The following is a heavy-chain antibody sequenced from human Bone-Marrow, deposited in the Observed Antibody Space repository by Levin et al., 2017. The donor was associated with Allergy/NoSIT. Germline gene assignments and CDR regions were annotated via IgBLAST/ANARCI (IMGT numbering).Heavy chain of an antibody. V-gene: IGHV3-30-3*01. D-gene: IGHD6-19*01. CDR2: ISYDGSNK. Sequence: LSLTCAASGFTFSSYAMHWVRQAPGKGLEWVAVISYDGSNKYYADSVKGRFTISRDNSKNTLYLQMNSLRAEDTAVYYCAAAPRIAVAGTGGFDYWGQGTLVTVSS. CDR1: GFTFSSYA. J-gene: IGHJ4*02. CDR3: AAAPRIAVAGTGGFDY.